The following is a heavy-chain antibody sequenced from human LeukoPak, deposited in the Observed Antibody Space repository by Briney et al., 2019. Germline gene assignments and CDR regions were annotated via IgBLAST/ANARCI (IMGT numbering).Heavy chain of an antibody. CDR3: ARLVYCSGGSCDY. V-gene: IGHV3-21*01. D-gene: IGHD2-15*01. J-gene: IGHJ4*02. CDR2: ISSSSSYI. Sequence: PGGSLRLSCAASGFTFSSYRMNWVRQAPGKGLEWVSSISSSSSYIYYADSVKGRFTISRDNAKNSLYLQMNSLRAEDTAVYYCARLVYCSGGSCDYWGQGTLVTVSS. CDR1: GFTFSSYR.